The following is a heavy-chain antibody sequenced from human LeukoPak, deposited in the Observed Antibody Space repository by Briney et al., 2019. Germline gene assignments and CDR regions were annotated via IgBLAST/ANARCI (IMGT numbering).Heavy chain of an antibody. D-gene: IGHD6-19*01. V-gene: IGHV3-48*01. CDR2: ISSSSSTI. J-gene: IGHJ4*02. CDR3: ARSAYSSGWSTFDY. CDR1: GFTFSSYS. Sequence: SGGSLRLSCAASGFTFSSYSMNWFRQAPGKGLEWVSYISSSSSTIYYADSVKGRFTISRDNAKNSLYLQMNSLRAEDTAVYYCARSAYSSGWSTFDYWGQGTLVTVSS.